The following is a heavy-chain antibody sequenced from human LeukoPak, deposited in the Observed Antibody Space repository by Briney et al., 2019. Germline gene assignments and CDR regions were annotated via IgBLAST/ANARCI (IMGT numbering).Heavy chain of an antibody. CDR2: INHSGST. V-gene: IGHV4-34*01. CDR3: ASRPFDY. Sequence: GSLRLSCAASGFTFSDHYMDWVRQAPGKGLEWIGEINHSGSTNYNPSLKSRVTISVDTSKNQFSLKLSSVTAADTAVYYCASRPFDYWGQGTLVTVSS. J-gene: IGHJ4*02. CDR1: GFTFSDHY.